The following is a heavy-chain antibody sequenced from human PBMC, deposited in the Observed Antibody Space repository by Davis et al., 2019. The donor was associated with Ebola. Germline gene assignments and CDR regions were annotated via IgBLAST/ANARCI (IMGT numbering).Heavy chain of an antibody. D-gene: IGHD3-3*01. CDR3: ARGRGDDFWSGYGFYYYYGMDV. J-gene: IGHJ6*02. CDR1: GGSISSSSYY. Sequence: SETLSLTCTVSGGSISSSSYYWGWIRQPPGKGLEWIGEINHSGSTNYNPSLKSRVTISVDTSKNQFSLKLSSVTAADTAVYYCARGRGDDFWSGYGFYYYYGMDVWGQGTTVTVSS. CDR2: INHSGST. V-gene: IGHV4-39*07.